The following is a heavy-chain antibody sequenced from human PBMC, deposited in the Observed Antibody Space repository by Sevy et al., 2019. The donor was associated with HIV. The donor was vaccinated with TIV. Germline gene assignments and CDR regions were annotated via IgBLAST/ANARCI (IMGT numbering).Heavy chain of an antibody. CDR1: GDSISSYY. V-gene: IGHV4-59*01. Sequence: SETLSLTCTVSGDSISSYYWSWIRQPPGKGLEWIGYIFYNGITNYNPSLKSRVTISVDTSKNQFSRKLTSVTASDTAVYYCARSIAAPRGMDVWGQGTTVTVSS. CDR3: ARSIAAPRGMDV. D-gene: IGHD6-6*01. CDR2: IFYNGIT. J-gene: IGHJ6*02.